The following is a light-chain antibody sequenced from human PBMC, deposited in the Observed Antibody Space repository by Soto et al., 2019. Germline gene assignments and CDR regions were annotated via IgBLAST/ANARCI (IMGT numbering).Light chain of an antibody. CDR2: AAS. CDR1: QTISSW. CDR3: QQYNSDSPWT. Sequence: DIPMTQSPSTLSASVGDRITIPCRASQTISSWLAWYQQKPGKAPKLLIYAASTLQSGVPSRFSGSGSGTEFTLTISSLQPDDFAPYYCQQYNSDSPWTFGQGTKVDIK. V-gene: IGKV1-5*01. J-gene: IGKJ1*01.